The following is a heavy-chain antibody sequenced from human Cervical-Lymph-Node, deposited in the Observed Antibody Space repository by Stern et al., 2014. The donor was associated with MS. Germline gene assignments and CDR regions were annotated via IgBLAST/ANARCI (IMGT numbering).Heavy chain of an antibody. V-gene: IGHV3-30-3*01. Sequence: DQLVESGGGVVQPGRSLRLSCAASGFTFGSHTMHWVRQAPGKGLDWVSIIADDGSSQHYADSVKGRFTIPRDNSNNTLYLQMNSLRAEDTAMYYCARPAAARYFDYWGQGTQVTVSS. CDR2: IADDGSSQ. J-gene: IGHJ4*02. D-gene: IGHD6-25*01. CDR1: GFTFGSHT. CDR3: ARPAAARYFDY.